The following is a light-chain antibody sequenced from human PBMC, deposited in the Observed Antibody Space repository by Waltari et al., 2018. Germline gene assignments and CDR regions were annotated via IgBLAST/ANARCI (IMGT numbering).Light chain of an antibody. V-gene: IGLV3-21*01. CDR3: QVWDSRAEHVV. CDR2: SDT. CDR1: KIGGKN. J-gene: IGLJ3*02. Sequence: SYVLTQPPSVSLAPGKTATIACEGNKIGGKNVNWYQQKPGQAPLLVIHSDTDRPSGIPGRLSCSNAGNTATLMIRRTEAGDEADYYCQVWDSRAEHVVFGGGTKLTVL.